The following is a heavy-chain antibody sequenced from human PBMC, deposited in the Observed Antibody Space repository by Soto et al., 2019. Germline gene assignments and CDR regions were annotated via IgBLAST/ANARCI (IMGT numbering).Heavy chain of an antibody. D-gene: IGHD2-2*01. J-gene: IGHJ6*03. V-gene: IGHV4-34*01. Sequence: PSENPSLTCAGYGGVFSGYYWGWVRQPPGKGLEGIGENNPSGSTNYNPSLKSRVTISVDTSKNQFSLKLSSVTAADTAVYYCARSTRKLYCSSTSCSAEVRYYYYYMDVWGKGTTVTVSS. CDR3: ARSTRKLYCSSTSCSAEVRYYYYYMDV. CDR1: GGVFSGYY. CDR2: NNPSGST.